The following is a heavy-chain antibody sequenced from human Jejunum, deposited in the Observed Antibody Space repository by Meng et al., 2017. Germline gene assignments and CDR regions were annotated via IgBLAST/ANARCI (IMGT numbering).Heavy chain of an antibody. CDR1: GYSFTSYW. CDR2: IYHGDSDT. V-gene: IGHV5-51*01. J-gene: IGHJ4*02. CDR3: ARPSKVGVTTPFDY. D-gene: IGHD1-26*01. Sequence: GESLKISCKGSGYSFTSYWIGWVRQMPGKGLEWMGIIYHGDSDTKYSPSFQGQVTISVDRSINTAYLQWSSLKASDTAMYYCARPSKVGVTTPFDYWGQGTLVTVSS.